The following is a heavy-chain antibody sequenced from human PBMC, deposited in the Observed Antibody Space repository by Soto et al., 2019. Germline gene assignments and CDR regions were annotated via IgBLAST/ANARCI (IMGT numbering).Heavy chain of an antibody. D-gene: IGHD6-19*01. J-gene: IGHJ3*02. V-gene: IGHV3-48*01. CDR3: ARLMTTYDSSGWQIDAFDI. CDR2: ISSSSSTI. Sequence: APGKGLEWVSYISSSSSTIYYADSVKGRFTISRDNAKNSLYLQMNSLRAEDTAVYYCARLMTTYDSSGWQIDAFDIWGQGTMVTVSS.